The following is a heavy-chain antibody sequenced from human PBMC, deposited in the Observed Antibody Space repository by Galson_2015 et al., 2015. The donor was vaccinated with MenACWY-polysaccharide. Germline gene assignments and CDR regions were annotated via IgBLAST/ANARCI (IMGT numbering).Heavy chain of an antibody. V-gene: IGHV3-7*01. CDR1: GFPFSDSW. CDR2: IKQSGSEK. D-gene: IGHD3-3*01. CDR3: ARARSWSGYFAFDF. Sequence: SLRLSCAASGFPFSDSWMTWIRQAPGEGLEWVATIKQSGSEKYYVDSVEGRFTVSRDNAKNSLYLQMNSLRAEDTAVYYCARARSWSGYFAFDFWGQGTMVTVSS. J-gene: IGHJ3*01.